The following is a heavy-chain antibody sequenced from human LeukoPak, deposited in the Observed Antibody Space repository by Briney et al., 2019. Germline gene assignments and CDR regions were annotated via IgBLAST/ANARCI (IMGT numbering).Heavy chain of an antibody. CDR2: IYYSGST. CDR3: ARALEGSGWYPIDFDY. V-gene: IGHV4-39*07. CDR1: GGSISSSSYY. J-gene: IGHJ4*02. Sequence: SETLSLTCTVSGGSISSSSYYWGWIRQPPGKGLEWIGSIYYSGSTYYNPSLKSRVTISVDTSKNQFSLKLSSVTAADTAVYYCARALEGSGWYPIDFDYWGQGTLVTVSS. D-gene: IGHD6-19*01.